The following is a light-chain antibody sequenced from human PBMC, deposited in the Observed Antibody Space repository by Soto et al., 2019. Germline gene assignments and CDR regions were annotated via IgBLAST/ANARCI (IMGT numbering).Light chain of an antibody. Sequence: QLVLTRSPSASASLGASVKLSCTLSSGHGNYVIAWHQQQPEKGPRYLMKVKSDGSHNKGDGIPDRFSGSSSGAERYLVISSLQSEDEADYYCQTWDTGIVVFGGGTKLTVL. CDR2: VKSDGSH. J-gene: IGLJ2*01. CDR1: SGHGNYV. CDR3: QTWDTGIVV. V-gene: IGLV4-69*01.